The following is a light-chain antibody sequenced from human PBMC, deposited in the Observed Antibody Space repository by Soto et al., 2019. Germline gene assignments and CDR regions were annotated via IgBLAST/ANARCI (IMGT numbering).Light chain of an antibody. CDR1: QGISSS. CDR2: EAS. V-gene: IGKV1-9*01. CDR3: QQLNSYPFT. Sequence: QWTLSPSYRSASREDVVTITRQASQGISSSLAWYQQEPGKAPKLLIYEASTLQSGVPSRFSGRGSGTDFTLTISGLHSEDFATYYCQQLNSYPFTYGQGTRLEIK. J-gene: IGKJ5*01.